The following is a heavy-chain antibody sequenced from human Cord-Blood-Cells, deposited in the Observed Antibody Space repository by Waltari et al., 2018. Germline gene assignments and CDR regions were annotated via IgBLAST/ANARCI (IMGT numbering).Heavy chain of an antibody. J-gene: IGHJ4*02. CDR3: ARGRGRIAARPFDY. D-gene: IGHD6-6*01. CDR2: INHSGST. Sequence: QVQLQQGGAGLLKPPETLSLTCAVYGGSFSGYYWSWIRQPPGEGLEWIGEINHSGSTNYNPSLKSRVTISVDTSKNQFSLKLSSVTAADTAVYYCARGRGRIAARPFDYWGQGTLVTVSS. V-gene: IGHV4-34*01. CDR1: GGSFSGYY.